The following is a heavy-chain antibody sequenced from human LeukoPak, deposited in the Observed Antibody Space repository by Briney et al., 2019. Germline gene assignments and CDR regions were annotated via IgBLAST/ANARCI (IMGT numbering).Heavy chain of an antibody. CDR3: ARDLGGAWGGVDAFDI. D-gene: IGHD3-16*01. V-gene: IGHV3-64*01. CDR2: ISSNGGST. J-gene: IGHJ3*02. CDR1: GFTFSSYA. Sequence: PGGSLRLSCAASGFTFSSYAMHWVRQAPGKGLEYVSAISSNGGSTYYANSVKGRFTISRDNSKNTLYLQMGSLRAEDMAVYYCARDLGGAWGGVDAFDIWGQGTMVTVSS.